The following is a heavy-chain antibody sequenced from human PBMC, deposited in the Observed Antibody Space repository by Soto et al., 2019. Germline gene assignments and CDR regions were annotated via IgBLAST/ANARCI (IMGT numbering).Heavy chain of an antibody. CDR1: GYTFTSYY. CDR2: INPSGATT. D-gene: IGHD6-25*01. Sequence: QVSLVQSGAEVKKPGASVKVSCKASGYTFTSYYVHWVRQAPGQGLEWMGIINPSGATTTYAQNFQGRVAMTRDTSTSTVYMELSSLRSEDTAVYYCARRDCFCGSGYFKYWGQGTLVTVSS. J-gene: IGHJ4*02. CDR3: ARRDCFCGSGYFKY. V-gene: IGHV1-46*01.